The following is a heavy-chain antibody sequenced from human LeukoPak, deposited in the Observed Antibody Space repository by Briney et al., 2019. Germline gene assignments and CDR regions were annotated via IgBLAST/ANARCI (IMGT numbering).Heavy chain of an antibody. D-gene: IGHD5-24*01. CDR2: ISWDGGST. CDR1: GFTFDDYA. V-gene: IGHV3-43D*03. J-gene: IGHJ4*02. CDR3: AKDIARDGYNYYFDY. Sequence: GGSLRLSCAASGFTFDDYAMHWVRQAPGKGLEWVSLISWDGGSTYYADSVKGRFTISRGNSKNSLYLQMNSLRAEDTALYYCAKDIARDGYNYYFDYWGQGTLVTVSS.